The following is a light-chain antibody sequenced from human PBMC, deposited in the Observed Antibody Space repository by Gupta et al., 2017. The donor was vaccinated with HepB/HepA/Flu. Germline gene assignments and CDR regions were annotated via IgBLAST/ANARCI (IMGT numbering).Light chain of an antibody. V-gene: IGKV1-27*01. CDR1: QDISNH. CDR2: VSS. J-gene: IGKJ1*01. Sequence: DIQMTQPPSSLSASVGDRVTITCRASQDISNHLDWYQRKPGKVPKLLIYVSSTLQSGVPSRFSGSGSGTHFTLTISSLQPEDVATYYCQKYSGAPWTFGQGTKVEIK. CDR3: QKYSGAPWT.